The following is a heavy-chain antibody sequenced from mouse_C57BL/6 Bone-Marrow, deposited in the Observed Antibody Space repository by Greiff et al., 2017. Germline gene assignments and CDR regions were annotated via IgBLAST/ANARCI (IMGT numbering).Heavy chain of an antibody. V-gene: IGHV1-76*01. J-gene: IGHJ2*01. D-gene: IGHD1-1*01. CDR2: IYPGSGNT. CDR1: GYTFTDYY. Sequence: QVQLQQSGAELVRPGASVKLSCKASGYTFTDYYINWVKQRPGQGLEWIARIYPGSGNTNYNEKFKGKATLTAEKSSSTAYMQLSSLTSEDSAVYFCASGGYYYGSSYVWGPGTTLTVSS. CDR3: ASGGYYYGSSYV.